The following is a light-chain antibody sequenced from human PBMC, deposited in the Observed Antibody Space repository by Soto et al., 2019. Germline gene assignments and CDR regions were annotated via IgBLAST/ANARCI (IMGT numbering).Light chain of an antibody. J-gene: IGKJ1*01. CDR3: QHYGSSGT. CDR1: QSVSSSY. Sequence: EIVLTQSPGTLSLSPGERATLSCRASQSVSSSYLAWYQQKPGQAPRLLIYGASSRATGIPDRFSGSGSGTDLTLTIRGLEPEDFAVYYCQHYGSSGTFGQGTKVDNK. V-gene: IGKV3-20*01. CDR2: GAS.